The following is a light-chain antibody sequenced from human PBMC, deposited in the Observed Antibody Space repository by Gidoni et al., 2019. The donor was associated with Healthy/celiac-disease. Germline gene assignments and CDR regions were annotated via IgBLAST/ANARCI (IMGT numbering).Light chain of an antibody. CDR2: KAS. CDR1: QSISSW. V-gene: IGKV1-5*03. Sequence: DIQMTQSPSTLSASVGDRVTITCRASQSISSWLAWYQQKPGKAPKLLIYKASSLESGVPSRFSGSGSGTEFTLTISSLQPDDFATYYCQQYNSYSWXXXQGTKVEIK. J-gene: IGKJ1*01. CDR3: QQYNSYSWX.